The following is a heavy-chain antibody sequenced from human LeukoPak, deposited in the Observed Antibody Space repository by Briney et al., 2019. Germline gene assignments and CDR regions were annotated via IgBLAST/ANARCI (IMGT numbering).Heavy chain of an antibody. D-gene: IGHD3-3*01. CDR2: INSDGSST. J-gene: IGHJ3*02. V-gene: IGHV3-74*01. CDR1: GFTFSSYW. CDR3: AREVRYDFWSGYSHDAFDI. Sequence: GGSLRLSCAASGFTFSSYWMHWVRQAPGKGLVWVSRINSDGSSTSYADSVEGRFTISRDNAKNTLCLKMNSLRAEDTAVYYCAREVRYDFWSGYSHDAFDIWGQGTMVTVSS.